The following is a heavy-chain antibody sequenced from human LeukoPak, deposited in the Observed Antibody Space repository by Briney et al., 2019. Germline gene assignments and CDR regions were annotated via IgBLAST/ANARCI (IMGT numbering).Heavy chain of an antibody. CDR3: TRDNGYSGYDLARLFY. CDR1: GGSFSGFF. D-gene: IGHD5-12*01. Sequence: SETLSLTCVYGGSFSGFFWSWIRQPPGKGLEWIGEINNSGNTNYNPSLKSRLTMSVDTSKKQFSLKLSSVTAADSAVYYCTRDNGYSGYDLARLFYWGQGSLVTVSS. J-gene: IGHJ4*02. CDR2: INNSGNT. V-gene: IGHV4-34*01.